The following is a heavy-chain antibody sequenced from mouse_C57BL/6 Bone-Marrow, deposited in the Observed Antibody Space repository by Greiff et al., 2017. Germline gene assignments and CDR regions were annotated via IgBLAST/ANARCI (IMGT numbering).Heavy chain of an antibody. CDR1: GYTFTSYG. CDR3: SRDYYGSSYGWYFDV. V-gene: IGHV1-81*01. CDR2: IYPRSGNT. J-gene: IGHJ1*03. D-gene: IGHD1-1*01. Sequence: VQLQQSGAELARPGASVKLSCKASGYTFTSYGISWVKQRTGQGLEWIGEIYPRSGNTYYNEKFKGKATLTADKSSSTAYKVHRSLTSEDSAGYFCSRDYYGSSYGWYFDVWGTGTTVTVSS.